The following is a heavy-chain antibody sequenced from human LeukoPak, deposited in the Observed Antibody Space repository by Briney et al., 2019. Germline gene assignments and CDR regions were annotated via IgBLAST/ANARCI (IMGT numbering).Heavy chain of an antibody. Sequence: GRSLRLSCAASGFTFSSYGMHWVRQAPGKGLEWVAVIWYDGSNKYYADSVKGRFTISRDNSKNTLYLQMNSLRAEDTAVYYCARDNPQDWLVEPYYYYYGMDVWGQGTTVTVSS. J-gene: IGHJ6*02. D-gene: IGHD6-19*01. CDR1: GFTFSSYG. V-gene: IGHV3-33*01. CDR2: IWYDGSNK. CDR3: ARDNPQDWLVEPYYYYYGMDV.